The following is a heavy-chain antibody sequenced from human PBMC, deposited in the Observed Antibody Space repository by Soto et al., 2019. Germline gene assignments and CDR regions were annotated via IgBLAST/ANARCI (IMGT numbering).Heavy chain of an antibody. CDR1: VFSFDDFV. Sequence: GGSLRLSCVSSVFSFDDFVMNWVRQRPGKCLEWVSSVSWNSGAKLYADSVKGRFAISRDSAKKSVYLQMNSLRPDDTAFYYCAMGVATDVPALEYWGQGTLVIVSS. D-gene: IGHD2-21*02. V-gene: IGHV3-9*01. J-gene: IGHJ4*02. CDR2: VSWNSGAK. CDR3: AMGVATDVPALEY.